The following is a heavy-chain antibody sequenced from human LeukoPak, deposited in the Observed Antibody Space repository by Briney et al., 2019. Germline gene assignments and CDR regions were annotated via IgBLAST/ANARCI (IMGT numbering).Heavy chain of an antibody. Sequence: GGSLRLSCAVSGFTLNNYRMSWVRQAPGRGLEWVANIKPDGSAKYYVDSVKGRFTISSDNAKNSLYLQMSSPRAGDTAAYYCARADSSIDYWGQGTLVTVSS. D-gene: IGHD6-19*01. CDR2: IKPDGSAK. V-gene: IGHV3-7*05. CDR3: ARADSSIDY. CDR1: GFTLNNYR. J-gene: IGHJ4*02.